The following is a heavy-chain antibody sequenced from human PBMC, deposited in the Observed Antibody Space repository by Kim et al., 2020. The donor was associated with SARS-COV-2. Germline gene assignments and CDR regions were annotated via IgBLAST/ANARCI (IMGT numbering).Heavy chain of an antibody. V-gene: IGHV3-23*01. Sequence: GGSLRLSCAASGFTFNSYATSWVRQAPEKGLEWVSAISGSGGSTYYADSVKGRFTISRDNSKNTLYLQMNSLRAEDTAVYFCAKGVSAVTGSGRDYFDYWGQGTLVTVSS. CDR2: ISGSGGST. J-gene: IGHJ4*02. CDR1: GFTFNSYA. D-gene: IGHD6-19*01. CDR3: AKGVSAVTGSGRDYFDY.